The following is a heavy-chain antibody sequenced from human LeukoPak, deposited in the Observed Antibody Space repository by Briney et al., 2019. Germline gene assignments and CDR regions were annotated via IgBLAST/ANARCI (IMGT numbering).Heavy chain of an antibody. Sequence: SQTLSLTCTVSGGSISSGSYYWGWIRQPPGKGLEWIGNIYYSGTIYYNPSLKSRVTISVDTSRNQFSLKLSSVTAADTAVYYCARRREGTSWVDYWGQGTLVTVSS. CDR3: ARRREGTSWVDY. CDR1: GGSISSGSYY. V-gene: IGHV4-39*01. CDR2: IYYSGTI. J-gene: IGHJ4*02. D-gene: IGHD1-26*01.